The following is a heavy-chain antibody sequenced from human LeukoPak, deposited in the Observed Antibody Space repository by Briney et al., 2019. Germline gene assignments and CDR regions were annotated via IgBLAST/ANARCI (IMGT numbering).Heavy chain of an antibody. Sequence: GASVKVSCKASGYTFTGYYMHWVRQAPGQGLEWMGWINPNSGGTNYAQKFQGRVTMTRDTSISTAYMDLSSPRSDDTAVYYCARGSDYGDYWFDPWGQGTLVTVSS. CDR3: ARGSDYGDYWFDP. CDR2: INPNSGGT. CDR1: GYTFTGYY. V-gene: IGHV1-2*02. J-gene: IGHJ5*02. D-gene: IGHD4-17*01.